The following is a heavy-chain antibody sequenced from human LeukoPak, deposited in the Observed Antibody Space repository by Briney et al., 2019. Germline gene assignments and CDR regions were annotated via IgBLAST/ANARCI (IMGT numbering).Heavy chain of an antibody. CDR3: ARDDFWSGYRAFDI. Sequence: PSETLSLTCTVSGGSISSYYWSWLRQPAGKGLEWIGRIYTSGSTNYNPSLKSRVTMSVDTSKNQFSLKLSSVTAADTAVYYCARDDFWSGYRAFDIWGQGTMVTVSS. V-gene: IGHV4-4*07. J-gene: IGHJ3*02. D-gene: IGHD3-3*01. CDR2: IYTSGST. CDR1: GGSISSYY.